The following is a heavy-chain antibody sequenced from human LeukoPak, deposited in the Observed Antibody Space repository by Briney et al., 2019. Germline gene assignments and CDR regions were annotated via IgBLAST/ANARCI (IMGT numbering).Heavy chain of an antibody. CDR2: IWYDGSNK. Sequence: GGSLRLSCAASGFTLSSSAMHWVRQAPGKGLEWVSVIWYDGSNKYYADSVKGRSTISRDISKNTLYLQMNSLRAEDTAMYYCVRDVRGSTNRFDPWGQGTLVTVSS. D-gene: IGHD3-10*02. CDR3: VRDVRGSTNRFDP. CDR1: GFTLSSSA. V-gene: IGHV3-33*01. J-gene: IGHJ5*02.